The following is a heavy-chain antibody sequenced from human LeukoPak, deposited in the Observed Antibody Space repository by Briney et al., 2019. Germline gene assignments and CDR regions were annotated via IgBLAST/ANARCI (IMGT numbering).Heavy chain of an antibody. V-gene: IGHV3-30*03. Sequence: PGGSLRLSCAASGFTFSSFGMHWVRQAPGKGLEWVAVMSYGGSNKYYADSVKGRFTISRDNSKNTLYLQMNSLRAEDTAVYYCARDQGRSFDYRGQGTLVTVSS. CDR2: MSYGGSNK. J-gene: IGHJ4*02. D-gene: IGHD3-10*01. CDR1: GFTFSSFG. CDR3: ARDQGRSFDY.